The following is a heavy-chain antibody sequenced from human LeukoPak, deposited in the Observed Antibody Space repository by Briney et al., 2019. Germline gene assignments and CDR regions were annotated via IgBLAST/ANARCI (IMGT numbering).Heavy chain of an antibody. CDR2: IYYSGST. V-gene: IGHV4-59*01. D-gene: IGHD6-19*01. Sequence: SETLSLTCAVYVGSFSGYYWSWIRQPPGKGLEWIGYIYYSGSTNYNPSLKSRVTISVDTSKNQFSLKLSSVTAADTAVYYCARDTTHSSGALGYYYMDVWGKGTTVTISS. CDR1: VGSFSGYY. J-gene: IGHJ6*03. CDR3: ARDTTHSSGALGYYYMDV.